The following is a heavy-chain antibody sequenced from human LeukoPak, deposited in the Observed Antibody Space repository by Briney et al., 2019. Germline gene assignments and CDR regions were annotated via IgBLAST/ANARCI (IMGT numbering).Heavy chain of an antibody. D-gene: IGHD3-10*01. J-gene: IGHJ4*02. Sequence: GRSLRLSCAVSGFTFSTYGMHWVRQAPGKGLEWVTVIWYDESNKYYADSVKGRFTISRDNSKNTVYLQMNSLRVEDTAVYYCAKAGRGVISHFDHWGQGTLVTVSS. CDR1: GFTFSTYG. V-gene: IGHV3-33*06. CDR3: AKAGRGVISHFDH. CDR2: IWYDESNK.